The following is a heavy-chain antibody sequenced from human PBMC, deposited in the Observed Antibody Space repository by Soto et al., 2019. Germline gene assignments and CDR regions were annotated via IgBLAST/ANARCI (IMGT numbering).Heavy chain of an antibody. CDR2: ISGYNTNK. CDR3: ARVGAIAPAEGDY. J-gene: IGHJ4*02. V-gene: IGHV1-18*01. CDR1: GYTFTSYG. D-gene: IGHD6-13*01. Sequence: QIQLVQSGTEVREPGASVKVSCQASGYTFTSYGIIWVRQAPGQGLELMGWISGYNTNKNYAQKYQARVTMTTETSTRTAYMELRSLRSDDTAVYYCARVGAIAPAEGDYWGQGTLVTVSS.